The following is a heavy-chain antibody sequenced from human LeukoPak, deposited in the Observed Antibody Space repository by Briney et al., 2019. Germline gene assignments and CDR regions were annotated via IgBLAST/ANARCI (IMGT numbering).Heavy chain of an antibody. V-gene: IGHV4-30-4*01. D-gene: IGHD6-13*01. CDR1: GGSISSGDYY. Sequence: PSETLSLTCTVSGGSISSGDYYWSWIRQPPGKGLEWIGYIHYSGSSYYNPSLKSRVTISVDTSKNQFSLKLSSVTAADTAVYYRASPTGGSQGDYWGQGTLVTVSS. J-gene: IGHJ4*02. CDR3: ASPTGGSQGDY. CDR2: IHYSGSS.